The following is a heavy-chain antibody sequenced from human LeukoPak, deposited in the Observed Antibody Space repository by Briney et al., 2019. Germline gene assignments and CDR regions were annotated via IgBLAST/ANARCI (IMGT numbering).Heavy chain of an antibody. D-gene: IGHD3-9*01. CDR2: INPNSGGT. Sequence: GASVKVSCKASGYTFTGYYMHWVRQAPGQGLEWMGWINPNSGGTNYAQKFQGRVTMTRDTSTSTVYMELSSLRSEDTAVYYCARDPSPLLRYFDSYYFDYWGQGTLVTVSS. J-gene: IGHJ4*02. CDR1: GYTFTGYY. V-gene: IGHV1-2*02. CDR3: ARDPSPLLRYFDSYYFDY.